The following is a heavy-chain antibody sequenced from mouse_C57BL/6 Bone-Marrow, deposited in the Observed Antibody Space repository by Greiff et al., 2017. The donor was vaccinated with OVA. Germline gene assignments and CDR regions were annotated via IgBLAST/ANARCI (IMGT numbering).Heavy chain of an antibody. CDR2: INPSSGYT. CDR3: ARTYYSSYYFDY. V-gene: IGHV1-7*01. D-gene: IGHD2-5*01. J-gene: IGHJ2*01. Sequence: QVQLQQSGAELAKPGASVKLSCKASGYTFTSYWMHWVKQRPGQGLEWIGYINPSSGYTKYNEKFKDKATLTADKSSSTAYLQPSSLTYEDSAVDYCARTYYSSYYFDYWGQGTTRTVSS. CDR1: GYTFTSYW.